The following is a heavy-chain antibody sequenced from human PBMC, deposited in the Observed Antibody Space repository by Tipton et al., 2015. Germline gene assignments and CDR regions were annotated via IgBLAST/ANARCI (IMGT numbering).Heavy chain of an antibody. J-gene: IGHJ6*02. CDR1: GYNVKNFG. CDR2: ISAYNGNT. D-gene: IGHD3-22*01. V-gene: IGHV1-18*04. Sequence: QSGAEVKKPGASVKVSCTASGYNVKNFGISWVRQAPGQGLEWMGWISAYNGNTNYAQKLQGRVTMSTDTSTTTAYMELRSLRSDDTAVYYCARGTTYYYDSSAYYPYYYGMDVWGQGTTVTVSS. CDR3: ARGTTYYYDSSAYYPYYYGMDV.